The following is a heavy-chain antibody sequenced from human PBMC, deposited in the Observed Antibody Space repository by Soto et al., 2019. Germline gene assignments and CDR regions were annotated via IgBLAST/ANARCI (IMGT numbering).Heavy chain of an antibody. D-gene: IGHD3-3*01. J-gene: IGHJ6*03. V-gene: IGHV4-59*08. Sequence: SETLSLTCTVSGGSISPYYWTWIRQPPGKGLEWIGYSYYSGSTNYNPSLKSRVTISVDTSKNQFSLKLTSVTAADTAVYYCARHGKISVFGALYYYYVDVWGKGTTVTVSS. CDR2: SYYSGST. CDR3: ARHGKISVFGALYYYYVDV. CDR1: GGSISPYY.